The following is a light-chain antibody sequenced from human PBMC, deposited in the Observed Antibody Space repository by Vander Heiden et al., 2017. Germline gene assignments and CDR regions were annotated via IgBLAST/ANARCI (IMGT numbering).Light chain of an antibody. CDR1: QSVSSN. J-gene: IGKJ2*01. CDR2: GAS. CDR3: QQYNNWPPNT. Sequence: EIVMTQSPATLSVSTGERATLSCRASQSVSSNLAWYQQKPGQAPRLLIYGASTRATGIPARFIGSGSGTEFTLTISSLQSEDLAVYYCQQYNNWPPNTFGQGTKLEIK. V-gene: IGKV3-15*01.